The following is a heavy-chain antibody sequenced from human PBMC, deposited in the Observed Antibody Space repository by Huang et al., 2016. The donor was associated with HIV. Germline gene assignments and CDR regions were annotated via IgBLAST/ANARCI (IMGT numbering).Heavy chain of an antibody. CDR2: ISSSSSTR. CDR3: ARGIRYFGVVAYFDY. D-gene: IGHD3-3*01. Sequence: EVQLVESGGGLVQPGGSLRLSCAASGFTFSTDSMNWVRQAPGKGLEWVSYISSSSSTRYYADSVKGRFTISRDNAKNSLFLQMNSLRDEDTAVYYCARGIRYFGVVAYFDYWGQGALVTVSS. J-gene: IGHJ4*02. CDR1: GFTFSTDS. V-gene: IGHV3-48*02.